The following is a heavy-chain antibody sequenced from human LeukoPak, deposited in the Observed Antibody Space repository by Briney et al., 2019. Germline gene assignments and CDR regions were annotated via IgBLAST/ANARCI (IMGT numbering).Heavy chain of an antibody. CDR3: ASNGEYCSSTSCQSPYDY. Sequence: ASVTVSCKAFGYTFTGYYIHWVRQAPGQGLEWMGWINPNSGGTNYAQKFQGRVTMTRDTSISTAYMELSRLRSDDTAVYYCASNGEYCSSTSCQSPYDYWGQGTLVTVSS. V-gene: IGHV1-2*02. J-gene: IGHJ4*02. D-gene: IGHD2-2*01. CDR1: GYTFTGYY. CDR2: INPNSGGT.